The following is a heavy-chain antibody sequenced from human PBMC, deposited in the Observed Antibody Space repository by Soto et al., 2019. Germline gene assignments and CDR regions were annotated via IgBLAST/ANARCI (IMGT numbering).Heavy chain of an antibody. CDR3: ATDVLRFLEWLSRRLDV. Sequence: GGSLRLSCAASGFTFSSYWMSWVRQAPGKGLEWVANIKQDGSEKYYVDSVKGRFTISRDNAKNSLYLQMNSLRAEDTAVYYCATDVLRFLEWLSRRLDVWGQGTTVTVSS. CDR1: GFTFSSYW. V-gene: IGHV3-7*01. CDR2: IKQDGSEK. D-gene: IGHD3-3*01. J-gene: IGHJ6*02.